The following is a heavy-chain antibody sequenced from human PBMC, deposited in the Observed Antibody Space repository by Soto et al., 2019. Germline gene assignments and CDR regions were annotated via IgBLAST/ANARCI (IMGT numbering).Heavy chain of an antibody. Sequence: QVQLQESGPGLVKPSQTLSLTCTVSGGSISSGDYYWSWIRQPPGKGLEWIGYIYYSGSTYYNPSLKSRCTVSVDPSKHQFSLHLSSVTAADTAMYYCARAGVATIYPGNNWFDPWGQGTLVTVSS. CDR1: GGSISSGDYY. J-gene: IGHJ5*02. V-gene: IGHV4-30-4*01. CDR2: IYYSGST. CDR3: ARAGVATIYPGNNWFDP. D-gene: IGHD5-12*01.